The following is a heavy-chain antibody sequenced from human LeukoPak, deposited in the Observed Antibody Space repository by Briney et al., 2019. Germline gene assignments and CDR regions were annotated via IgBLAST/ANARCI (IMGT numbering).Heavy chain of an antibody. V-gene: IGHV4-30-2*01. D-gene: IGHD6-13*01. Sequence: SETLSLTCTVSGGSISSGDYYWSWIRQPPGKGLEWIGYIYHSGSTDYNPSLKSRVTISVDRSKNQFSLRLSSVTAADTAVYYCARAHVSSLYGMDVWGQGTTVTVSS. J-gene: IGHJ6*02. CDR2: IYHSGST. CDR1: GGSISSGDYY. CDR3: ARAHVSSLYGMDV.